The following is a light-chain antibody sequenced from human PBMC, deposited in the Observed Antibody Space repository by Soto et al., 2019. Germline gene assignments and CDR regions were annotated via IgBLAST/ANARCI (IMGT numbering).Light chain of an antibody. CDR2: NTS. V-gene: IGKV3-20*01. CDR3: QHYGGSFI. Sequence: EIVLTQSPGTLSLSPGEGATVSCRVSQSINSKSLVWYQRKFGQAPSLLIYNTSTRATGIPDRFSGSGSGTDFTLSISGLEPEDFAVYYCQHYGGSFIFGPGTKVDFK. CDR1: QSINSKS. J-gene: IGKJ3*01.